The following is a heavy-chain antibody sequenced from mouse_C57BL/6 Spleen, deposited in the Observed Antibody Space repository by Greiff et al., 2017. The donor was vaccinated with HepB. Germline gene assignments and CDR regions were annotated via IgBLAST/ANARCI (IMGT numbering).Heavy chain of an antibody. Sequence: DVKLVESGGDLVKPGGSLKLSCAASGFTFSSYGMSWVRQTPDKRLEWVATISSGGSYTYYPDSVKGRFTISRDNAKNTLYLQMSSLKSEDTAMYYCAREGTDGYFDYWGQGTTLTVSS. CDR2: ISSGGSYT. CDR3: AREGTDGYFDY. CDR1: GFTFSSYG. V-gene: IGHV5-6*02. J-gene: IGHJ2*01. D-gene: IGHD2-3*01.